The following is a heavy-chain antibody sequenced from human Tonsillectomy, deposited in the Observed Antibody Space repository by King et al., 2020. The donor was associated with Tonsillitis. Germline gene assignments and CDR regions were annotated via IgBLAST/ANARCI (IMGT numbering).Heavy chain of an antibody. V-gene: IGHV3-30*02. CDR1: GFALSGYG. J-gene: IGHJ3*02. Sequence: VQLVESGGGVVQPGGSLRLSCTASGFALSGYGMHWVRQAPGKGLEWVAFLRYDGSNRYFGDSVKGRFTISRDSSKNTLSLQMNSLRAEDTAVYYCARQALSRVTYFDAFDIWGQETMVTVSS. D-gene: IGHD2/OR15-2a*01. CDR3: ARQALSRVTYFDAFDI. CDR2: LRYDGSNR.